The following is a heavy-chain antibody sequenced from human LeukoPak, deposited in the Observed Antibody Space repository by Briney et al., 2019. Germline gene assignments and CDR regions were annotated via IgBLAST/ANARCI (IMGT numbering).Heavy chain of an antibody. Sequence: GGSLRLSCAASGFTFSSYGMHWVRQAPGKGLEWVAVIWYDGSNKYYADSVKGRLTISRDNSKNTLYLQMNSLRAEDTAVYYCARDRYGSGSYYPYWGQGTLVTVSS. V-gene: IGHV3-33*01. CDR2: IWYDGSNK. CDR1: GFTFSSYG. J-gene: IGHJ4*02. D-gene: IGHD3-10*01. CDR3: ARDRYGSGSYYPY.